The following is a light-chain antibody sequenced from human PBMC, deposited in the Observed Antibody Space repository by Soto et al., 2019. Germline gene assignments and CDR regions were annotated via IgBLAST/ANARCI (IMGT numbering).Light chain of an antibody. Sequence: EFVLTQSPGTLSLSPGERATLSCRASQSVSSSYLAWYQQKPGQAPRLLIYGASSRATGIPDRFSGSGSGTDFTLTISILEPEDFAVYYCQQYGSSPRTFGQGTKAEIK. CDR2: GAS. CDR1: QSVSSSY. V-gene: IGKV3-20*01. J-gene: IGKJ1*01. CDR3: QQYGSSPRT.